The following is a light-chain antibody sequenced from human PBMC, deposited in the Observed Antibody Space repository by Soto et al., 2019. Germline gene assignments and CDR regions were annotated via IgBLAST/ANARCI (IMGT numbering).Light chain of an antibody. Sequence: QLVLTQPPSASGTPGQRVTISCFGSSSNIGTNTVNWYHHFPGTAPKLLIYSNNQRPSGVPDRFSGSKSGTSASLAISGLQPEDEADYYCAAWDGSLNGWVFGGGTKLTVL. V-gene: IGLV1-44*01. J-gene: IGLJ3*02. CDR2: SNN. CDR3: AAWDGSLNGWV. CDR1: SSNIGTNT.